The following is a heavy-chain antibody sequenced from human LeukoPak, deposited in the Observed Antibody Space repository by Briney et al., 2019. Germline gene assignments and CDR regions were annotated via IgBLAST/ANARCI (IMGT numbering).Heavy chain of an antibody. J-gene: IGHJ5*02. D-gene: IGHD3-22*01. CDR3: ARGPNYDSSGLNWFDP. V-gene: IGHV3-48*04. CDR2: ISSSSSTI. CDR1: GFTFSSYS. Sequence: GGSLRLSCAASGFTFSSYSMNWVRQAPGKGLEWVSYISSSSSTIYYADSVKGRFTISRDNAKNSLYLQMNSPRAEDTAVYYCARGPNYDSSGLNWFDPWGQGTLVTVSS.